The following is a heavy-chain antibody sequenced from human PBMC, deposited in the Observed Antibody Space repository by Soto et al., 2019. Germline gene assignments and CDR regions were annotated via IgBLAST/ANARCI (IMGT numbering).Heavy chain of an antibody. CDR2: VYYSGAT. CDR3: ARDKDLQPTVWGF. V-gene: IGHV4-31*03. D-gene: IGHD3-16*01. CDR1: GDSMATGGHY. Sequence: SETLSLTCTVSGDSMATGGHYYNWIRQVPGKGLEWIGYVYYSGATHYTPSLRARATISRDTSKNQFSLRLIPVTAADTALYYCARDKDLQPTVWGFWGQGIQVTVSS. J-gene: IGHJ4*02.